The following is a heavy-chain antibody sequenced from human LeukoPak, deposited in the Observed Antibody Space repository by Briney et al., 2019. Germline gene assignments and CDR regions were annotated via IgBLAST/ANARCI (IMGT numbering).Heavy chain of an antibody. V-gene: IGHV1-18*01. Sequence: ALVKVSCKASGYTFTSYGISWVRQAPGQGLEWMGWISAYNGNTNYAQKLQGRVTMTTDTSTSTAYMELRSLRSDDTAVYYCARDPPYYDILTGHFDYWGQGTLVTVSS. CDR3: ARDPPYYDILTGHFDY. J-gene: IGHJ4*02. D-gene: IGHD3-9*01. CDR2: ISAYNGNT. CDR1: GYTFTSYG.